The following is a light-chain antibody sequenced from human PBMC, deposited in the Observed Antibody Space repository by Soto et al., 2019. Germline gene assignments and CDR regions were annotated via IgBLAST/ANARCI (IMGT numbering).Light chain of an antibody. V-gene: IGKV3-15*01. CDR3: QQYNNWLPET. Sequence: EIVMTQSPATLSVSPGERATLSCRASQSVSSNLAWYQQKPGQAPRLLIYGASTRATGIPARFSGSGSGTEFTLTISSLQSEDFAVYYCQQYNNWLPETFGQGTKPEIK. CDR1: QSVSSN. CDR2: GAS. J-gene: IGKJ2*01.